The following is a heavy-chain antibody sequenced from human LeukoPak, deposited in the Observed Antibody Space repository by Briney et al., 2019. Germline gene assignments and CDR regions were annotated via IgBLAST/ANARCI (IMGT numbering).Heavy chain of an antibody. V-gene: IGHV4-39*01. CDR2: IYYSGST. D-gene: IGHD3-16*01. CDR1: GGSFSGYY. CDR3: ASLSLGPRHAFDI. Sequence: SETLSLTCAVYGGSFSGYYWGWIRQPPGKGLEWIGSIYYSGSTYYNPSLKSRVTISVDTSKNQFSLKLSSVTAADTAVYYCASLSLGPRHAFDIWGQGTMVTVSS. J-gene: IGHJ3*02.